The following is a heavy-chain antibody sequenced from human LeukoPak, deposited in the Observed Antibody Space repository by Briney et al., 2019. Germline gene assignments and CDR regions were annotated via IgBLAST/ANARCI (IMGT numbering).Heavy chain of an antibody. J-gene: IGHJ6*03. CDR1: GYTFTGYY. V-gene: IGHV1-2*02. Sequence: ASVKVSCKASGYTFTGYYMHWVRQAPGQGLEWMGWINPNSGGTNYAQKFQGRVTMNRDTSISTAYMELSRLRSDDTALYYCARGSAGNYYMDVWGKGTTVTVSS. CDR2: INPNSGGT. CDR3: ARGSAGNYYMDV.